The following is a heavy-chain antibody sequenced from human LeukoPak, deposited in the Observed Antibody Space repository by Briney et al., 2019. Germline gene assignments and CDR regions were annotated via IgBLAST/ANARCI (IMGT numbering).Heavy chain of an antibody. V-gene: IGHV3-48*01. CDR2: ISSSSSTI. CDR1: GFTFSSYS. CDR3: ARDGLLWFGELSAPSFDY. D-gene: IGHD3-10*01. Sequence: GGSLRLSCAASGFTFSSYSMNWVRQAPGKGLEWVSYISSSSSTIYYADSVKGRFTISRDNAKNSLYLQMNSLRAEDTAVYYCARDGLLWFGELSAPSFDYWGQGTLVTVSS. J-gene: IGHJ4*02.